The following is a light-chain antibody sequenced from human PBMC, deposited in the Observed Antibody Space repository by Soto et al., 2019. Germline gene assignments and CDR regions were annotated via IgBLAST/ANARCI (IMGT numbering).Light chain of an antibody. J-gene: IGKJ4*01. V-gene: IGKV3-15*01. Sequence: EILLTQSPATLSLSPGEGATLSCRASQSIYSKLAWYQQRRGQTPRLLIYDASSRATGIPARFSGSGSGTEFTLTISSLQSEDFAVYYCQQYDSWPPLTFGGGTKVDIK. CDR1: QSIYSK. CDR2: DAS. CDR3: QQYDSWPPLT.